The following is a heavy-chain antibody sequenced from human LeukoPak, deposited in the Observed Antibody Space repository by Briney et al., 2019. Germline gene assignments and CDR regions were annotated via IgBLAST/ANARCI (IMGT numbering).Heavy chain of an antibody. V-gene: IGHV4-59*12. CDR2: VNLQGST. J-gene: IGHJ4*02. CDR1: VGSISIYY. CDR3: AREGGPYRPLDY. Sequence: SETLSLTCTVSVGSISIYYWSWIRQPPGKGGEWIGEVNLQGSTNYNPSLMGRVAIAVDTSENHISLQLTSVTAADTAVYYCAREGGPYRPLDYSGQGTLVTVSS.